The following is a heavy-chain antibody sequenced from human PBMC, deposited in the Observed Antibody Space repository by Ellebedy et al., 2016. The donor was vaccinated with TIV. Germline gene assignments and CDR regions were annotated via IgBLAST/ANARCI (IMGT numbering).Heavy chain of an antibody. CDR1: GFTFDDYS. CDR2: INWNSDTM. CDR3: VKDVTAGGADV. V-gene: IGHV3-9*01. D-gene: IGHD2-21*02. Sequence: PGGSLRLSCVAPGFTFDDYSMHWVRQAPGKGLQWVSAINWNSDTMGYADSVKGRFTISRDNSKNSLYLQMNSLRADDTALYYCVKDVTAGGADVWGQGTTVTVSS. J-gene: IGHJ6*02.